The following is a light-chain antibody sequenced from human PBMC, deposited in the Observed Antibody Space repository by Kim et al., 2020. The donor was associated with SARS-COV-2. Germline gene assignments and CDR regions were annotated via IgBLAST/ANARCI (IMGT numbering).Light chain of an antibody. CDR2: GAS. Sequence: DILMTQSPATLSVSPGERATLSCRASQSVSSNLAWYQQKPGQAPRLLIYGASTRATGIPARFSGSGSGTEFTLTISSLQSEDFAIYYCQHYNKWALPWTFGQGTKVDIK. CDR1: QSVSSN. V-gene: IGKV3-15*01. CDR3: QHYNKWALPWT. J-gene: IGKJ1*01.